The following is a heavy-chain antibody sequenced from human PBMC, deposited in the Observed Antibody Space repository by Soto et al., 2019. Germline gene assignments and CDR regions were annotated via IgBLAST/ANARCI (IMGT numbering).Heavy chain of an antibody. CDR2: INHSGST. D-gene: IGHD3-9*01. V-gene: IGHV4-34*01. CDR1: GGSFSGYY. J-gene: IGHJ4*02. Sequence: PSETLSLTCAVYGGSFSGYYWSWIRQPPGKGLEWIGEINHSGSTNYNPSLKSRVTISVDTSKNQFSLKLSSVTAADTAVYYCARGVLYYDILTGYSVWGQGTLVTVSS. CDR3: ARGVLYYDILTGYSV.